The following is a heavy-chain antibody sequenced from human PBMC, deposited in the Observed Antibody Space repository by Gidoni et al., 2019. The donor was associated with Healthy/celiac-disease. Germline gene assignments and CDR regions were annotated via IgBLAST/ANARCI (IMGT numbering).Heavy chain of an antibody. D-gene: IGHD6-13*01. V-gene: IGHV4-34*01. J-gene: IGHJ4*02. CDR2: SNHSGST. CDR3: ASRQQPVPGCFDY. Sequence: QVQLQQWGAGLLQPSETLSLTCAVYGGSFSGYYWSWIRQPPGKGLECIGESNHSGSTNYNPSLKSRVTISVDTSKNQFSLKLSSVTAADTAVYYCASRQQPVPGCFDYWGQGTLVTVSS. CDR1: GGSFSGYY.